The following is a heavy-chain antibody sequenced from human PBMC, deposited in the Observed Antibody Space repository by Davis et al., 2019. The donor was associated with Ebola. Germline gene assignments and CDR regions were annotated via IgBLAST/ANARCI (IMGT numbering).Heavy chain of an antibody. D-gene: IGHD3-10*01. CDR3: ARDRARLLWFGDAQKQYGMDV. V-gene: IGHV3-11*01. Sequence: GESLKLSCAASGFTFSDYYMSWIRQAPGKGLEWVSYISSSGSTIYYADSVKGRFTISRDNAKNSLYLQMNSLRAEDTAVYYCARDRARLLWFGDAQKQYGMDVWGQGTTVTVSS. CDR2: ISSSGSTI. J-gene: IGHJ6*02. CDR1: GFTFSDYY.